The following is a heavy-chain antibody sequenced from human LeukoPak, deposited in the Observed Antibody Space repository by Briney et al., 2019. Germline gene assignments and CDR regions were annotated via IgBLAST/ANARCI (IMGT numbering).Heavy chain of an antibody. J-gene: IGHJ6*03. Sequence: GSLRLSCAASGFTFSDYYMSWIRQAPGRGLEWVSYISSGGGTTYYADSVKGRFTISRDNARNSLYLQMNTLRVEDTVVYFCARPEVVGGTYYYYYYMDVWGKGTTVTVSS. CDR2: ISSGGGTT. CDR3: ARPEVVGGTYYYYYYMDV. V-gene: IGHV3-11*01. CDR1: GFTFSDYY. D-gene: IGHD2-15*01.